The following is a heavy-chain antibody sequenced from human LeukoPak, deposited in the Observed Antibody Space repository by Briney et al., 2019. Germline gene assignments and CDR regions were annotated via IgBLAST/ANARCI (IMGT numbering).Heavy chain of an antibody. Sequence: SETLSLTCTVSGGSISSGDYYWSWIRQPPGKGLEWIGYIYYSGSTYYNPSLKSRVTISVDTSKNQFSLKLSSVTAADTAVYYCASYYSSSWYGVYYFDYWGQGTLVTASS. D-gene: IGHD6-13*01. CDR3: ASYYSSSWYGVYYFDY. J-gene: IGHJ4*02. V-gene: IGHV4-30-4*01. CDR2: IYYSGST. CDR1: GGSISSGDYY.